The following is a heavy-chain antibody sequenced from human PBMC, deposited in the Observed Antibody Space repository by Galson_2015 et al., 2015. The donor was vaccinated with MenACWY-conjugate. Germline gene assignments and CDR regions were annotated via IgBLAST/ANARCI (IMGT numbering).Heavy chain of an antibody. J-gene: IGHJ4*02. CDR3: ARDRGNDAPIDY. D-gene: IGHD2-8*01. CDR1: GFTFSSYG. CDR2: VWHDGKSK. Sequence: SLRLSCAASGFTFSSYGMHWVRQAPGRRLGWVAVVWHDGKSKSYADSVKGRFTISKDNSQNTLHLQMNSLRAEDTAVYYSARDRGNDAPIDYWGQGALVTVSS. V-gene: IGHV3-33*01.